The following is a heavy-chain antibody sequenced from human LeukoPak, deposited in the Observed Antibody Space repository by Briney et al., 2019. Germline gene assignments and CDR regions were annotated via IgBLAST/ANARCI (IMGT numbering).Heavy chain of an antibody. V-gene: IGHV4-34*01. CDR2: INHSGST. CDR1: GGSFSGYY. Sequence: SETLSLTCAVYGGSFSGYYWSWIRQPPGKGLEWIGEINHSGSTNYNPSLKSRVTISVDTSKNQFSLKLSSVTAADTAVYYCAARHSRYCSGGSCTWGQGTLATVSS. J-gene: IGHJ5*02. D-gene: IGHD2-15*01. CDR3: AARHSRYCSGGSCT.